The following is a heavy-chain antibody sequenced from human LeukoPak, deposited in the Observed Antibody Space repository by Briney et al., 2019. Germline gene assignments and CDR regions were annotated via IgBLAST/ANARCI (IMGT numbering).Heavy chain of an antibody. CDR1: GYTFTSYY. D-gene: IGHD2-15*01. V-gene: IGHV1-46*01. CDR3: ARDWLGYCSGGSCYPRYWFDP. J-gene: IGHJ5*02. Sequence: ASVKASCKASGYTFTSYYMHWVRQAPGQGLEWMGIINPSGGSTSYAQKFQGRVTMTRDTSTSTVYMELSSLRSEDTAVYYCARDWLGYCSGGSCYPRYWFDPWGQGTLVTVSS. CDR2: INPSGGST.